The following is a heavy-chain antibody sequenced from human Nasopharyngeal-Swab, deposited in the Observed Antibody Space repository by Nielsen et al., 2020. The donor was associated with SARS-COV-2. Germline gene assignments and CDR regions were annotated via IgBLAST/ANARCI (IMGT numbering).Heavy chain of an antibody. CDR3: AKDRRYSSGWDINYGMDV. CDR1: GFTFSSYS. Sequence: ETLSLTCAASGFTFSSYSMNWVRQAPGTGLEWVSAISGSGGSTYYADSVKGRFTISRDNSKNTLYLQMNSLRAEDTAVYYCAKDRRYSSGWDINYGMDVWGQGTTVTVSS. D-gene: IGHD6-19*01. V-gene: IGHV3-23*01. CDR2: ISGSGGST. J-gene: IGHJ6*02.